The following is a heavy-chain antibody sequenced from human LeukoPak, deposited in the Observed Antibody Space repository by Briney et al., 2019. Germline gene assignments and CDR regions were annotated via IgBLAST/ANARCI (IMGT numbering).Heavy chain of an antibody. CDR2: IYYSGST. D-gene: IGHD1-7*01. V-gene: IGHV4-59*06. J-gene: IGHJ4*02. CDR3: ARALVLTGTTSFDY. Sequence: SETLSLTCTVSGGSISSYYWSWIRQHPGKGLEWNGCIYYSGSTYYNPSLKSRVTISVDTSKNQFSLKLSSVTAADTAVYYCARALVLTGTTSFDYWGQGTLVTVSS. CDR1: GGSISSYY.